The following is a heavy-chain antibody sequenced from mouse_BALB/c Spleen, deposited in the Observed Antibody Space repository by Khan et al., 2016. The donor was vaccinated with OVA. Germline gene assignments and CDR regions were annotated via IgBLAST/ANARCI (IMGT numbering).Heavy chain of an antibody. V-gene: IGHV1-7*01. D-gene: IGHD2-14*01. Sequence: VQLQQSGAELAKPGASVKMSCKASGYTFTTYWIHWLKQRPGQGLEWIGYINPNTGYTDYNQNFKDKVTLTADKSTSTSYIQLNSLTSEDSAVYYCARKMSTRYAGYYYAMDYWGQGTSVTVCS. CDR3: ARKMSTRYAGYYYAMDY. CDR1: GYTFTTYW. CDR2: INPNTGYT. J-gene: IGHJ4*01.